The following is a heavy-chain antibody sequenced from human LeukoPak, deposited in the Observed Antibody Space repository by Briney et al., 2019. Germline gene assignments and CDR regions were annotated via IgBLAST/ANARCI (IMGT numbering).Heavy chain of an antibody. V-gene: IGHV3-23*01. D-gene: IGHD3-3*01. J-gene: IGHJ4*02. CDR2: ISGSGGST. CDR1: GFIFKNYA. Sequence: GGSLRLSCAASGFIFKNYAMTWVRQAPGKGLEWVSAISGSGGSTYYADFVKGRFTISRDNSKNTLYLQMNSLRAEDTAVYYCAKNYDFWSGYLDYWGQGTLVTVSS. CDR3: AKNYDFWSGYLDY.